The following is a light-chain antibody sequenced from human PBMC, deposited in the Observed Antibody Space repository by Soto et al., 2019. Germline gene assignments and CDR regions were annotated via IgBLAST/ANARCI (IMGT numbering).Light chain of an antibody. V-gene: IGKV1-17*01. J-gene: IGKJ2*01. CDR3: LQLNSFPYT. CDR2: GAS. Sequence: DLQMTQSPSSLSASVGDRVTITCRASQGIRSDLGWFQQKPGKAPTRLIFGASTLQGGVPSRFSGSGSGTDFTLTISGLQPEDFATYYCLQLNSFPYTFVQGTKLEIK. CDR1: QGIRSD.